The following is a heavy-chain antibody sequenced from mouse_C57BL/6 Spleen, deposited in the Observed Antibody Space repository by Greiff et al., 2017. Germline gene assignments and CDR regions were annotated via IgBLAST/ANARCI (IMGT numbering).Heavy chain of an antibody. D-gene: IGHD3-3*01. Sequence: EVQLVESEGGLVQPGSSMKLSCTASGFTFSDYYMAWVRQVPEKGLEWVANINYDGSSTYYLDSLKSRFIISRDNAKNILYLQMSSLMSEDTATYYCARDRDNCFDYWGQGTTLTVSS. V-gene: IGHV5-16*01. CDR2: INYDGSST. CDR1: GFTFSDYY. CDR3: ARDRDNCFDY. J-gene: IGHJ2*01.